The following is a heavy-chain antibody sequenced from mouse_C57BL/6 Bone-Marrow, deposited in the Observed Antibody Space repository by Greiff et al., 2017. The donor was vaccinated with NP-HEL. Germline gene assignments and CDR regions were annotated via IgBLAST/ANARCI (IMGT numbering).Heavy chain of an antibody. Sequence: VQVVESDAELVKPGASVKISCKVSGYTFTDHTIHWMKQRPEQGLEWIGYIYPRDGSTKYNEKFKGKATLTADKSSSTAYMQLNSLTSEDSAVYFCARWRNYGYYAMDYWGQGTSVTVSS. V-gene: IGHV1-78*01. CDR3: ARWRNYGYYAMDY. D-gene: IGHD1-1*01. CDR1: GYTFTDHT. CDR2: IYPRDGST. J-gene: IGHJ4*01.